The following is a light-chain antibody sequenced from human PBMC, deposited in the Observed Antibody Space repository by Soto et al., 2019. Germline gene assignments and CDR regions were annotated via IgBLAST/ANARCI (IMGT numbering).Light chain of an antibody. CDR3: QSYDSSLSGSIV. J-gene: IGLJ1*01. Sequence: QSVLTQPPSVSGAPGQRVTISCTGSRSNIRAGYDVHWYQQVPATAPKLLIYRDTTRPSGVPDRFSGSKSGTSASLAITGLLAEDEADYYCQSYDSSLSGSIVFGAGTKVTVL. V-gene: IGLV1-40*01. CDR2: RDT. CDR1: RSNIRAGYD.